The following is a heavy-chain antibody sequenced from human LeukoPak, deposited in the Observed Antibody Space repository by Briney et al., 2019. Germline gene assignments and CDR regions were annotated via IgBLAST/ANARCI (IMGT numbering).Heavy chain of an antibody. V-gene: IGHV2-70*04. CDR1: GFSLSTSGMR. D-gene: IGHD3-10*01. Sequence: SGPALVNPTPTLTLTCTFSGFSLSTSGMRVSWIRQPPGKALEWLAPIDWDDDKFYSTSLKTRLTISKDTSKNQVVLTMTNMDPVDTATYYCARAEYYYGSGSYYDYWGQGTLVTVSS. J-gene: IGHJ4*02. CDR3: ARAEYYYGSGSYYDY. CDR2: IDWDDDK.